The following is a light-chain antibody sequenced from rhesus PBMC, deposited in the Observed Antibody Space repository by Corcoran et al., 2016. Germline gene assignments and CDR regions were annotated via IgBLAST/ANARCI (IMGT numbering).Light chain of an antibody. CDR3: CSDGGSCACV. CDR1: SSDIGGYNY. Sequence: QAALTQPRSASGSPEQSVTISCTGTSSDIGGYNYVSWYQQHPGTAPKLMIYEVSKRPSGVPDRFSGSKSGNTASLTISGLQAEDEAGYYGCSDGGSCACVFGSGTKLTVL. V-gene: IGLV2-32*01. J-gene: IGLJ6*01. CDR2: EVS.